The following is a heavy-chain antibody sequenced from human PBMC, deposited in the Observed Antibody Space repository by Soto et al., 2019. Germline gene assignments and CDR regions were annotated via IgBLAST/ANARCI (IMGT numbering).Heavy chain of an antibody. Sequence: PGGSLRLSCAASGFTFSSYEMNWVRQAPGKGLEWVSYISSSGSTIYYADSVKGRFTISRDNAKNSLYLQMNSLRAEDTAVYYCASTGYPQYYDFWSGYYRDYYYGMDVWGQGTTVTVSS. CDR3: ASTGYPQYYDFWSGYYRDYYYGMDV. J-gene: IGHJ6*02. V-gene: IGHV3-48*03. CDR1: GFTFSSYE. CDR2: ISSSGSTI. D-gene: IGHD3-3*01.